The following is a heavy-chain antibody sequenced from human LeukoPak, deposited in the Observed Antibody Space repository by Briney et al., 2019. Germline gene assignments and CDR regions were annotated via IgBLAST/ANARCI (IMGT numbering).Heavy chain of an antibody. CDR1: GFTFSSYA. V-gene: IGHV3-23*01. D-gene: IGHD3-10*01. CDR3: AKAGPGFGFDY. Sequence: GGSLRLSCAASGFTFSSYAMNWVRQAPGKGLEWVSAISGSGSTTYYADSVKGRFTISRDNSKNTLFLHMNSLRAEDTAAYYCAKAGPGFGFDYWGQGTLVTVSS. J-gene: IGHJ4*02. CDR2: ISGSGSTT.